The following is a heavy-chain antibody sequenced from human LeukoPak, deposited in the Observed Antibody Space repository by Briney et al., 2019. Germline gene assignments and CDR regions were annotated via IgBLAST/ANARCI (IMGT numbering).Heavy chain of an antibody. D-gene: IGHD3-16*02. J-gene: IGHJ5*02. CDR1: GGSISSYY. Sequence: PSETLSLTCTVSGGSISSYYWSWIRQPPGKGLEWIGYIYYSGSTNYNPSLKSRVTISVDTSKNQFSLKLSSVTAADTAVYYCARGRFDYVWGSYRSNWFDPWGQGTLVTVSS. CDR3: ARGRFDYVWGSYRSNWFDP. V-gene: IGHV4-59*01. CDR2: IYYSGST.